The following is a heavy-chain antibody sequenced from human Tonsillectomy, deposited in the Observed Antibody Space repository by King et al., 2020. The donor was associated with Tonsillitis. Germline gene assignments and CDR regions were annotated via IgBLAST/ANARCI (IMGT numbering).Heavy chain of an antibody. CDR2: ISYDGSNK. CDR1: GFTFSSFG. CDR3: AKDDGDFRWLPNFYYGMDV. J-gene: IGHJ6*02. Sequence: QVQLVESGGGVVQPGRSLRLSCAASGFTFSSFGMHWVRQAPGKGLEWVALISYDGSNKYYADSVRGRFTISRDNSKNTLYLQMNSLRADDTAVYYCAKDDGDFRWLPNFYYGMDVWGQGTTVTVSS. V-gene: IGHV3-30*18. D-gene: IGHD2-21*01.